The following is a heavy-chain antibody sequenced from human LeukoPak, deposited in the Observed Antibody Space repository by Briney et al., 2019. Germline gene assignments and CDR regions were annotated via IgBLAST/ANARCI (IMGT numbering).Heavy chain of an antibody. CDR2: VNPSGGST. J-gene: IGHJ3*02. CDR1: GYTFTSYY. Sequence: ASVKVSCKAPGYTFTSYYMHWVRQAPGQGLEWMGIVNPSGGSTSYAQKFQGRVTMTRDTSTSTVYMELSSLRSEDTAVYYCARVPRYEAFDIWGQGTMVTVSS. V-gene: IGHV1-46*01. CDR3: ARVPRYEAFDI.